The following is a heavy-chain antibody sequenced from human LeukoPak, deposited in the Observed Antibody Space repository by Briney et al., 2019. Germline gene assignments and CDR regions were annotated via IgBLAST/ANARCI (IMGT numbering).Heavy chain of an antibody. J-gene: IGHJ6*04. D-gene: IGHD3-10*02. CDR1: GFTFSGYE. V-gene: IGHV3-48*03. CDR2: ISISGSTI. Sequence: GGSLRLSCAASGFTFSGYEMNWVRQAPGKGLEWVSYISISGSTIYYADSVKGRFTISRDTAKNTLYLQMNSLRAEDTAVYYCAELAITMIGGVWGKGTTVTISS. CDR3: AELAITMIGGV.